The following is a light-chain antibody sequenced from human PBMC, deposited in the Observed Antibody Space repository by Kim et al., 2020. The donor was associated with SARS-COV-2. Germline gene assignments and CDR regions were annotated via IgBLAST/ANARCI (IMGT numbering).Light chain of an antibody. CDR2: GPS. Sequence: SPGQRATLSCRACQSLNSNLAWYQHKPGQTPRLLTYGPSSRATGIVARFSVRGSGTEFTLTISSLQSEDSAVYYCQQYHAWPPITFGQGTRLEIK. CDR3: QQYHAWPPIT. J-gene: IGKJ5*01. CDR1: QSLNSN. V-gene: IGKV3-15*01.